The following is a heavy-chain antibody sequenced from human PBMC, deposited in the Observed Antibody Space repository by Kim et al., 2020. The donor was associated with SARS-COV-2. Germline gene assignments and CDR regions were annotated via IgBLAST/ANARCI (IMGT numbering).Heavy chain of an antibody. Sequence: GGSLRLSCAASGFTFSSYGMHWVRQAPGKGLEWVAVISYDGSNKYYADSVKGRFTISRDNSKNTLYLQMNSLRAEDTAVYYCARGGYGDAFDIWGQGTMVTVSS. CDR2: ISYDGSNK. CDR3: ARGGYGDAFDI. CDR1: GFTFSSYG. V-gene: IGHV3-33*05. D-gene: IGHD5-12*01. J-gene: IGHJ3*02.